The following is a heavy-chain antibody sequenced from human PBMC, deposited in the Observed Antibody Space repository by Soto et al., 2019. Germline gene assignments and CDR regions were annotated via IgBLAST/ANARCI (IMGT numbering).Heavy chain of an antibody. J-gene: IGHJ5*02. D-gene: IGHD2-15*01. CDR1: GFTFSSYA. V-gene: IGHV3-23*01. Sequence: EVQLLESGGGLVQPGGSLRLSCAASGFTFSSYAMSWVRQAPGKGLEWVSAISGSGGSTYYADSVKGRFTISRDNSKNTLYLQMNSLRAEDTAVYYCAKDKVVAAIVHFIGWFDPWGQGTLVTVSS. CDR3: AKDKVVAAIVHFIGWFDP. CDR2: ISGSGGST.